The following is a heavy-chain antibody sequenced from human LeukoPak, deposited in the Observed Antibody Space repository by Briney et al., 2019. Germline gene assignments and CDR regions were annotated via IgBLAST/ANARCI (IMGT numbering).Heavy chain of an antibody. V-gene: IGHV1-46*01. CDR1: GYTFTSYY. CDR2: INPSGGST. CDR3: ARERSGYTFDY. D-gene: IGHD5-12*01. Sequence: ASVKVSCKASGYTFTSYYMHWVRQAPGQGLEWMGIINPSGGSTSYAQKFQGRVTMTRDTSTTTVYMELSSLRSEDTAVYYCARERSGYTFDYWGQGTLVTVSS. J-gene: IGHJ4*02.